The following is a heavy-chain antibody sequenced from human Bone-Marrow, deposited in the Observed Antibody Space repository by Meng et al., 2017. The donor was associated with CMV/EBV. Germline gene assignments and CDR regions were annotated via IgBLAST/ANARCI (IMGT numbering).Heavy chain of an antibody. V-gene: IGHV3-23*01. CDR1: GFTFSSYA. D-gene: IGHD2-21*01. J-gene: IGHJ4*02. Sequence: LSLTCAASGFTFSSYAMSWVRQAPGKGLEWVSAISGSGGSTYYADSVKGRFTISRDNSKNTLYLQMNSLRAEDTAVYYCARRLVIDYWGQGTLVTVSS. CDR2: ISGSGGST. CDR3: ARRLVIDY.